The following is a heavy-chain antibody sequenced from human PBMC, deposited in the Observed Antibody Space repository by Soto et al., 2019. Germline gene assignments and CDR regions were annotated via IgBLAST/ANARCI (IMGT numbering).Heavy chain of an antibody. CDR3: TRENIENSDGLHYAFDI. V-gene: IGHV1-2*02. J-gene: IGHJ3*02. Sequence: ASVKVSCKTSGYTCTDYYTHWVREAPGQGLEWMGWRNPKGGGAYFAQKFQGRVTLTRDTSIGTAYIEVNSLTSDDTAVYFCTRENIENSDGLHYAFDIWGQGTEVTVS. CDR1: GYTCTDYY. CDR2: RNPKGGGA. D-gene: IGHD5-18*01.